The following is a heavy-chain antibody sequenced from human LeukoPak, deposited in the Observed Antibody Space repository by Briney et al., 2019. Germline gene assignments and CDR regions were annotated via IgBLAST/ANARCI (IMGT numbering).Heavy chain of an antibody. CDR3: ARVRSLRGYYFDY. CDR1: AFTFSNYP. D-gene: IGHD3-10*01. J-gene: IGHJ4*02. Sequence: GGSLRLSCAASAFTFSNYPMYWVRQAPGKGLEFVSEITNDGGGTYYADSVKGRFTISRDNSKNTLYLQMGTLRAEDMAVYYCARVRSLRGYYFDYWGQGTLVAVSS. CDR2: ITNDGGGT. V-gene: IGHV3-64*02.